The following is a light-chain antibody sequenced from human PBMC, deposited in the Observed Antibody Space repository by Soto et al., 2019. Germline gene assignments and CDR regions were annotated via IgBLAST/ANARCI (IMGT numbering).Light chain of an antibody. CDR2: AAS. Sequence: IQMTQSRSSLSASVGDRVTITCRTTQNIRNYLNWYQQKPGKAPKLLIYAASGLQSGVPSRFSASGSGTDFTLTISYLQPEDYAAYYCPQTYSVPATFGHGPQVEIX. V-gene: IGKV1-39*01. J-gene: IGKJ1*01. CDR3: PQTYSVPAT. CDR1: QNIRNY.